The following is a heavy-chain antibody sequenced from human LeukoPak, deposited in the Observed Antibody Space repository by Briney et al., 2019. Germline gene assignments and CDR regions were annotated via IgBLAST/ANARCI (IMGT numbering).Heavy chain of an antibody. CDR2: ISGSGGST. D-gene: IGHD1-26*01. CDR1: GFTFSSYA. Sequence: GGSLRLSCAASGFTFSSYAMSWVRQAPGKGLEWVSLISGSGGSTYYTDSVKGRFTISRDSSKNTLYLQMNSLRAEDTAVYYVPKVPKVGGTTTFDYGGQETLVTVSS. J-gene: IGHJ4*02. CDR3: PKVPKVGGTTTFDY. V-gene: IGHV3-23*01.